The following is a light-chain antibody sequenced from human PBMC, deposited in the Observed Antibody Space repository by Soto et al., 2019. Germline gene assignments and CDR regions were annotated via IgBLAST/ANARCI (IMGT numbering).Light chain of an antibody. J-gene: IGLJ1*01. CDR3: CSYTSSTTYV. V-gene: IGLV2-14*01. CDR1: SSDVGGYNY. Sequence: LTQPASVSGSPGQSITISCTGTSSDVGGYNYVSWYQQHPGKAPKLIIYAVTNRPPGVSIRFSGSKSGNTASLTISGLQAEDEADYYCCSYTSSTTYVFGPGTKVTVL. CDR2: AVT.